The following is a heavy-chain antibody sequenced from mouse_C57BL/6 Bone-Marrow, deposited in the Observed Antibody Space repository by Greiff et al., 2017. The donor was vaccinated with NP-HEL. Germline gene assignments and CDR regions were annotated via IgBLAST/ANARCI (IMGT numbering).Heavy chain of an antibody. D-gene: IGHD1-1*01. V-gene: IGHV3-6*01. J-gene: IGHJ1*03. Sequence: EVQLKESGPGLVKPSQSLSLTCSVTGYSITSGYYWNWIRQFPGNKLEWMGYISYDGSNNYNPSLKNRISITRDTSKNQFFLKLNSVTTEDTATYYCARDYYGSSPRRVGYFDVWGTGTTVTVSS. CDR3: ARDYYGSSPRRVGYFDV. CDR1: GYSITSGYY. CDR2: ISYDGSN.